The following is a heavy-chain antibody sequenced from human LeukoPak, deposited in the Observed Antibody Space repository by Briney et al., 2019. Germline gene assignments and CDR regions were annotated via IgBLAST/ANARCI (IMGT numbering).Heavy chain of an antibody. CDR1: GGSISSGSYS. Sequence: SETLSLTCAVSGGSISSGSYSWSWIRQPPGRGLEWIGNSNHSGSTFYIPSLRGRVTISVDTSKNQFSLKLSSVTAADTAVYYCARGTTRLEAARHIVVVTAIDWFDPWGQGTLVTVSS. V-gene: IGHV4-30-2*01. J-gene: IGHJ5*02. CDR2: SNHSGST. CDR3: ARGTTRLEAARHIVVVTAIDWFDP. D-gene: IGHD2-21*02.